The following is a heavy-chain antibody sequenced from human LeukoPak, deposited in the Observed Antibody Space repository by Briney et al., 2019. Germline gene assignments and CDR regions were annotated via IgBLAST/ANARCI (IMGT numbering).Heavy chain of an antibody. CDR2: IYHSGST. V-gene: IGHV4-38-2*01. D-gene: IGHD4-17*01. CDR1: GYSISSGYY. CDR3: ARLTYGDYVSGAFDI. Sequence: PSETLSLTCAVSGYSISSGYYWGWIRQPPGKGLEWIGSIYHSGSTYYNPSLKSRVTISVDTSKNQFSLKLSSVTAADTAVYYCARLTYGDYVSGAFDIWGQGTMVTVSS. J-gene: IGHJ3*02.